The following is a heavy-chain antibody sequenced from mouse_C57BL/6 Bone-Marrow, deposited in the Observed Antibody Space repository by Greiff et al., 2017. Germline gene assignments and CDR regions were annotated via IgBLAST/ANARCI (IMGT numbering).Heavy chain of an antibody. V-gene: IGHV14-4*01. CDR1: GFNIKDDY. CDR2: IDPENGDT. Sequence: VHVKQSGAELVRPGASVKLSCTASGFNIKDDYMHWVKQRPEQGLEWIGWIDPENGDTEYASKFQGKATITADTSSNTAYLQLSSLTSEDTAVYYCTTPLLRYPLAYWGQGTLVTVSA. J-gene: IGHJ3*01. CDR3: TTPLLRYPLAY. D-gene: IGHD1-1*01.